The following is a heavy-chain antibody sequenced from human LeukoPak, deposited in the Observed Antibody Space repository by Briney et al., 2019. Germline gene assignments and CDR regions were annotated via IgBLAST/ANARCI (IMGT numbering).Heavy chain of an antibody. CDR3: AKHKWLRGYYYFDPDV. D-gene: IGHD5-12*01. J-gene: IGHJ6*01. CDR1: GFTFDDYN. CDR2: ITWNGDST. Sequence: GGSLRLSCAAAGFTFDDYNMHWVRQVPGKGLEWVSLITWNGDSTYYADSVEGRFTISRDNSKNALYLQMNSLRTEDTALYYCAKHKWLRGYYYFDPDV. V-gene: IGHV3-43*01.